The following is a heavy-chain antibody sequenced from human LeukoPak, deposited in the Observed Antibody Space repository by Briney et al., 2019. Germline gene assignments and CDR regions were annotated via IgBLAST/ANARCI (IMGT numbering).Heavy chain of an antibody. Sequence: GGSLRLSCAASGFTFSSYGMHWVRQAPGKGLEWVAVIWYDGSNKYYADSVKGRFTISRDNSKNTLHLQMNSLRAEDTAVYYCARSMTTVVTPDAFDIWGQGTMVTVSS. J-gene: IGHJ3*02. CDR3: ARSMTTVVTPDAFDI. V-gene: IGHV3-33*01. CDR1: GFTFSSYG. D-gene: IGHD4-23*01. CDR2: IWYDGSNK.